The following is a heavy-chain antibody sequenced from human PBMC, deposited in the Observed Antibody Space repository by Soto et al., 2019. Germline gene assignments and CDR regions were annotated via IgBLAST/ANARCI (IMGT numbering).Heavy chain of an antibody. Sequence: EVQLLESGGDLVQPGGSLRLSCAASGFTFSTYAMSWVRQAPGKGLEWVSAISGSGGSTYYADSVKGRFTISRDNSKNTLDLQMNSRRAEYTAVYYCAKVPSIGIAVAVVLDYWGQGTVVTVSS. D-gene: IGHD6-19*01. V-gene: IGHV3-23*01. CDR3: AKVPSIGIAVAVVLDY. J-gene: IGHJ4*02. CDR2: ISGSGGST. CDR1: GFTFSTYA.